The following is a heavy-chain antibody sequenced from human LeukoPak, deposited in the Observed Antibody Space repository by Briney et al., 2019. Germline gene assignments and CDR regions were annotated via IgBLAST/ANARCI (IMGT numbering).Heavy chain of an antibody. V-gene: IGHV3-23*01. Sequence: GGSLRLSCAASGFTFSSYAMSWVHQAPGKGLEWVSAISGSGGSTYYADSVKGRFTISRDNSKNTLYLQMSSLRAEDTAVYYCAKFDIVVVVAATLSLDVWGKGTTVTVSS. CDR2: ISGSGGST. J-gene: IGHJ6*04. D-gene: IGHD2-15*01. CDR3: AKFDIVVVVAATLSLDV. CDR1: GFTFSSYA.